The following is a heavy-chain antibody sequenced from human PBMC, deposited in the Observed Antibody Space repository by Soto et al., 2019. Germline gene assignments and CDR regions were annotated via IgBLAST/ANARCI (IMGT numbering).Heavy chain of an antibody. D-gene: IGHD3-10*01. Sequence: GGSLRLSCAASGFTFSDYDMSWVRQAPGKGLEYISYIRSGTSTIFYADSVKGRFTISSDNAKSSLYLQMNSLRAEDTAVYYCAGLRDDYWGQGTLVTVSS. V-gene: IGHV3-11*01. CDR1: GFTFSDYD. CDR3: AGLRDDY. CDR2: IRSGTSTI. J-gene: IGHJ4*02.